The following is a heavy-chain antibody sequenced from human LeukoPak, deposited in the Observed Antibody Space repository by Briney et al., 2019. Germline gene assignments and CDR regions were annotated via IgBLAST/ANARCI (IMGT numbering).Heavy chain of an antibody. CDR2: ISSSGSTI. Sequence: GGSLRPSCAASGFTFSSYEMNWVRQAPGKGLESVSYISSSGSTIYYADSVKGRFTISRDNAKNSLYLQMNSLRAEDTAVYYCARDRTRDFGVVIARPHYYYGMDVWGQGTTVTVSS. D-gene: IGHD3-3*01. V-gene: IGHV3-48*03. CDR1: GFTFSSYE. CDR3: ARDRTRDFGVVIARPHYYYGMDV. J-gene: IGHJ6*02.